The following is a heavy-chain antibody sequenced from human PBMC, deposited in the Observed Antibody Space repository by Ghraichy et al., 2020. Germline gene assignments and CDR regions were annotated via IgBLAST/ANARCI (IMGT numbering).Heavy chain of an antibody. D-gene: IGHD6-13*01. V-gene: IGHV4-59*01. CDR1: GDPMSSYF. Sequence: SETLSLTCTVSGDPMSSYFWTWIRQSPGKGLEWIGYISHSGSTNSNPSLMSRVTMSVDTSKHQFFLKLRSVTSADTAVYYCARIKDESRERNSWYRWFDPWGQGTLVTVSS. CDR3: ARIKDESRERNSWYRWFDP. CDR2: ISHSGST. J-gene: IGHJ5*02.